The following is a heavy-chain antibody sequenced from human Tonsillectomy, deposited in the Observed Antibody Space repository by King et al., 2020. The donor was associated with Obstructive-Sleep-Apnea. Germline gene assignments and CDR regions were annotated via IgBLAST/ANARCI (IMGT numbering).Heavy chain of an antibody. CDR1: GGSITSFY. D-gene: IGHD6-13*01. CDR3: ARVAYSSRWFERADAFDI. CDR2: IHYSGST. V-gene: IGHV4-59*01. Sequence: QLQESGPGLVKPSETLSLTCTVSGGSITSFYWSWIRQPPGKGLEWIGYIHYSGSTNYNPSLKSRVTISVDTSKNQFSLKLSSVTAADTAVYYCARVAYSSRWFERADAFDIWGHGTMVTVS. J-gene: IGHJ3*02.